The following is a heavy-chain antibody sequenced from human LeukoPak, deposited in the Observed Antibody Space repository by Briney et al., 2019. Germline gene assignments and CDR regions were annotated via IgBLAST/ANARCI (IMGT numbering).Heavy chain of an antibody. J-gene: IGHJ4*02. CDR2: IHSGGST. CDR1: GFAVNSNH. Sequence: PGGSLRLSCAASGFAVNSNHMNWVRPAPGKGLEWVSLIHSGGSTYYADSVKGRFTISRDNSRNTLDLQMNTLRAEDTAVYYCARGLAQAGILGVFDYWGQGTLVTVSS. CDR3: ARGLAQAGILGVFDY. V-gene: IGHV3-53*01. D-gene: IGHD6-13*01.